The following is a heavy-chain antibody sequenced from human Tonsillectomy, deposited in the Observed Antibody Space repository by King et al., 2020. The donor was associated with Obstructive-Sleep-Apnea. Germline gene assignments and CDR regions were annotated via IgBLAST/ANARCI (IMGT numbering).Heavy chain of an antibody. CDR3: ARDLGAAAGTSTMLDS. Sequence: VQLVESGGGVVQPGRSLRLSCAASGFTFRSFAMHWVRQAPGKGLEWVAVISYDGNSKYYTDSVRGRLIISRDSSKNTLYLQMNSLRAEDTAVYYCARDLGAAAGTSTMLDSWGQGTLVTVSS. CDR2: ISYDGNSK. CDR1: GFTFRSFA. V-gene: IGHV3-30-3*01. J-gene: IGHJ4*02. D-gene: IGHD3-16*01.